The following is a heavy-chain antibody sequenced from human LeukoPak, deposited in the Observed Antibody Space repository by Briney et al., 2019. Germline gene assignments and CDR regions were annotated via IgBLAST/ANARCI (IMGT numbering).Heavy chain of an antibody. V-gene: IGHV4-34*01. CDR1: GGSFSGSY. D-gene: IGHD4-17*01. J-gene: IGHJ5*02. Sequence: SETLSLTCAVYGGSFSGSYWSWIRQPPGKGLEWIGEINHSGSTNYNPSLKSRVTISVDTSKNQFSLKLSSVTAADTAVYYCAGGCRHDYGDNNWFDPWGQGTLVTVSS. CDR3: AGGCRHDYGDNNWFDP. CDR2: INHSGST.